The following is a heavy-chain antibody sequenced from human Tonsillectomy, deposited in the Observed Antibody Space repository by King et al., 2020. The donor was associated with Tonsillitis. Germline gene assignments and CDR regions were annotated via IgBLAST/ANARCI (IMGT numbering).Heavy chain of an antibody. Sequence: VQLQESGPGLVKPSQTLSLTCTVSGGSITSADYYWSWIRQPAGKGLEWIGRIYTSGSSNNNPSPKSRVSMPVDTSKNQFSLKLTSVTAADTAVYYCARGDSGDYVFDYWGQGTLVTVSS. D-gene: IGHD4-17*01. CDR2: IYTSGSS. CDR3: ARGDSGDYVFDY. CDR1: GGSITSADYY. V-gene: IGHV4-61*02. J-gene: IGHJ4*02.